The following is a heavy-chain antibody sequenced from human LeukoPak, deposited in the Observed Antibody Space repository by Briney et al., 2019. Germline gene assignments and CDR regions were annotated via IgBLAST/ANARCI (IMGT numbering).Heavy chain of an antibody. V-gene: IGHV1-3*01. Sequence: GASVKVSCKASGYTFTSYAMHWVRQAPGQRLEWMGWVNAGNGNTKYSPKFQGRVTITRDTSASTAYMELSSLRSEDTAVYYCARDARAMVRGVISPVDYWGQGTLVTVSS. J-gene: IGHJ4*02. CDR1: GYTFTSYA. CDR2: VNAGNGNT. D-gene: IGHD3-10*01. CDR3: ARDARAMVRGVISPVDY.